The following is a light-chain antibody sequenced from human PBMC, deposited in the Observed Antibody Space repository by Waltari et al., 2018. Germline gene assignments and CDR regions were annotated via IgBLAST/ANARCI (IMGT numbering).Light chain of an antibody. V-gene: IGLV2-14*01. Sequence: QSALTQPASVSGSPGQSITISCTGTSSDVGGYNYVSGYQHHPGKAPKVMIYEVSSRPSGVSNRFSGSKSGNTASLTISGLQAEDEADYYCTSYRHSDTLVFGGGTKLTVL. CDR1: SSDVGGYNY. CDR2: EVS. CDR3: TSYRHSDTLV. J-gene: IGLJ3*02.